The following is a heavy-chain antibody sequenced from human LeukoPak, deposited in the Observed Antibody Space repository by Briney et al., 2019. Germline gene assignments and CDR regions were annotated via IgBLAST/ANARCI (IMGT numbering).Heavy chain of an antibody. CDR3: ARGLLSGYSSGDYDY. CDR2: INHSGST. D-gene: IGHD6-19*01. CDR1: GGSFSGYY. J-gene: IGHJ4*02. V-gene: IGHV4-34*01. Sequence: SETLSLTCAVYGGSFSGYYWSWIRQPPGKGLEWIGEINHSGSTNYNPSLKSRVTISVDTSKNPFSLKLSSVTAADTAVYYRARGLLSGYSSGDYDYWGQGTLVTVSS.